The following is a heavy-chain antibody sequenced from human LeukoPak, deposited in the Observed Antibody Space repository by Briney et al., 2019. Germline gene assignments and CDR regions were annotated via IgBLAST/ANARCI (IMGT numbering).Heavy chain of an antibody. D-gene: IGHD2-2*01. V-gene: IGHV3-30-3*01. CDR1: GFTFSSYA. CDR2: ISYDGSNK. CDR3: AKDRRDIVVVPAGISS. J-gene: IGHJ4*02. Sequence: PGGSLRLSCAASGFTFSSYAMHWVRQAPGKGLEWVAVISYDGSNKYYADSVKGRFTISRDNSKNTLYLQMNSLRAEDTAVYYCAKDRRDIVVVPAGISSWGQGTLVTVSS.